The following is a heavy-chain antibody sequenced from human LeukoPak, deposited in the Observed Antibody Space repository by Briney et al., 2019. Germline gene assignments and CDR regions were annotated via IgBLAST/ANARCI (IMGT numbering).Heavy chain of an antibody. V-gene: IGHV3-30*18. CDR2: ISYDGSNK. D-gene: IGHD3-3*01. CDR3: AKDLYDFWSGYPHYYYYYMDV. J-gene: IGHJ6*03. Sequence: GGSLRLSCAASGFTFSSYGMHWVRQAPGKGLEWVAVISYDGSNKYYADSVKDRFTISRDSSKNTLYLQMNSLRAEDTAVYYCAKDLYDFWSGYPHYYYYYMDVWGKGTTVTVSS. CDR1: GFTFSSYG.